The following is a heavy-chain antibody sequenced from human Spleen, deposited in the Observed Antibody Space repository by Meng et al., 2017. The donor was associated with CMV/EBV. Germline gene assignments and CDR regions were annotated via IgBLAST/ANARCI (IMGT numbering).Heavy chain of an antibody. CDR3: ARPRTYDSSGYPFDY. D-gene: IGHD3-22*01. CDR1: GYTFTSYG. V-gene: IGHV1-18*01. Sequence: ASVKVSCKASGYTFTSYGISWVRQAPGQGLEWMGWISAYNGNTNYAQKFQGRVTITTDESTSTAYMELSSLRSEDTAVYYCARPRTYDSSGYPFDYWGQGTLVTVSS. CDR2: ISAYNGNT. J-gene: IGHJ4*02.